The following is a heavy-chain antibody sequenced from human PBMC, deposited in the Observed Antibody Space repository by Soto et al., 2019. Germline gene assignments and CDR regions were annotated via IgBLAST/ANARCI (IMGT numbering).Heavy chain of an antibody. CDR3: ACPGSVTTRYYYGMDV. Sequence: QVQLQESGPGLVKPSQTLSLTCTVSGGSIRSGGYYLSWIRQHPGKGLEWIGYIYYSGSTYYNPSLKSRVTISVDTSKNQFSLKLSSVTAADTAVYYCACPGSVTTRYYYGMDVWGQGTTVTVSS. CDR1: GGSIRSGGYY. D-gene: IGHD4-17*01. J-gene: IGHJ6*02. CDR2: IYYSGST. V-gene: IGHV4-31*03.